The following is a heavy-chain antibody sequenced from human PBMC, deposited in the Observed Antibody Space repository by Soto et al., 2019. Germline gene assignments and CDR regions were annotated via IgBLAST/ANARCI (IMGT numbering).Heavy chain of an antibody. D-gene: IGHD4-17*01. CDR3: AKDNDGDYLSYWYFDL. CDR1: GFTFSSYA. V-gene: IGHV3-23*01. J-gene: IGHJ2*01. Sequence: VQLLESGGGLVQPGGSLRLSCAASGFTFSSYAMSWVRQAPGKGLEWVSAISGSGGSTYYADSVKGRFTISRDNSKNTLYLQMNSLRAEDTAVYYCAKDNDGDYLSYWYFDLWGRGTLVTVSS. CDR2: ISGSGGST.